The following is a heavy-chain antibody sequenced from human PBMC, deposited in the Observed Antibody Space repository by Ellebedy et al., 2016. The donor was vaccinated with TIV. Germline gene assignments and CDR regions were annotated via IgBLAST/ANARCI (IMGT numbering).Heavy chain of an antibody. J-gene: IGHJ2*01. CDR1: GGSISSYY. CDR3: ARQGVNLYWYFDL. D-gene: IGHD3-10*01. CDR2: IHYSGST. Sequence: SETLSLTCTVSGGSISSYYWSWVRQPPGKGLEWIGYIHYSGSTNYNPSLKSRVTISVDTSKNQFSLQLSSVTAADTAVYYCARQGVNLYWYFDLWGRGALVTVSS. V-gene: IGHV4-59*08.